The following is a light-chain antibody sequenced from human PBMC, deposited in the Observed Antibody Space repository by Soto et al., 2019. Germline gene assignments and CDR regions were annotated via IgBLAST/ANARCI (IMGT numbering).Light chain of an antibody. CDR2: AAS. V-gene: IGKV3-20*01. J-gene: IGKJ1*01. CDR3: QQYGSSPWT. Sequence: EIALTQSPGPLSLSPGERATPSCKSSQSVSSSYLVWHQQKPGQAPRLIIYAASRRATGIPDRFSGSGSGTDFTLTISRLEPEDVAVYYCQQYGSSPWTLGQGTKVDI. CDR1: QSVSSSY.